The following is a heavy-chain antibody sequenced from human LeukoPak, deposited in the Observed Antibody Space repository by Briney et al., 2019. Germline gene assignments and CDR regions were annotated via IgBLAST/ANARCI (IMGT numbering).Heavy chain of an antibody. D-gene: IGHD4-17*01. CDR2: IYWDDDK. Sequence: SGPTLVKPTQTLTLTCTFSGFSLSTSGVGVGWIRQPPGKALEWLALIYWDDDKRYSPSLKSRLTITKDASKNQVVLTMTNMDPVDTATYYCAHSGHSNGDYGLIFYYWGQGTLVTVSS. CDR1: GFSLSTSGVG. CDR3: AHSGHSNGDYGLIFYY. J-gene: IGHJ4*02. V-gene: IGHV2-5*02.